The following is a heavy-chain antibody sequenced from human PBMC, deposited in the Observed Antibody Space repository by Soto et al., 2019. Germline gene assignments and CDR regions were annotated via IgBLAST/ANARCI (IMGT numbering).Heavy chain of an antibody. D-gene: IGHD3-10*01. CDR3: ARGPRITMVRGENWFDP. V-gene: IGHV4-34*01. Sequence: QVQLQQWGAGLLKPSETLSLTCAVYGGSFSGYYWSWIRQPPGKGLEWIGEINHSGSTNYNPSLKSRVTISVDPSKNQLSLKLSSVTAADTAVYYCARGPRITMVRGENWFDPWGQGTLVTVSS. CDR2: INHSGST. J-gene: IGHJ5*02. CDR1: GGSFSGYY.